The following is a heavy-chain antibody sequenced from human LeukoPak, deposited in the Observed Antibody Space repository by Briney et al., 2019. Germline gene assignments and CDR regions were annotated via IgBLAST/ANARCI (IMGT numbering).Heavy chain of an antibody. CDR1: GYTFTGYY. Sequence: GASVKVSCKASGYTFTGYYMHWVRQAPGQGLEWMGWINPNSGGTNYAQKFQGRVTMTRDTSISTAYMELSRLRSDDTAVYYCARGFHDSRHSSILTGYYFRYWGQGTLVTVSS. CDR3: ARGFHDSRHSSILTGYYFRY. D-gene: IGHD3-9*01. J-gene: IGHJ4*02. V-gene: IGHV1-2*02. CDR2: INPNSGGT.